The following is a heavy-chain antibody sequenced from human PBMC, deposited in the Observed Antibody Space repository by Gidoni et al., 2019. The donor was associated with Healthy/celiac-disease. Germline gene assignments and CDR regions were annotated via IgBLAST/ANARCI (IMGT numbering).Heavy chain of an antibody. J-gene: IGHJ3*02. CDR3: ARSPRVDAFDI. D-gene: IGHD6-13*01. CDR2: IYYSGGA. V-gene: IGHV4-31*03. Sequence: QVQLQESGPGLVKPSQTLSLTCTVSGGAISSGGYYWSWIRQHPGKGLEWIGYIYYSGGAYYNPSLKSRVTISVDTSKNQFSLKLSSVTAADTAVYYCARSPRVDAFDIWGQGTMVTVSS. CDR1: GGAISSGGYY.